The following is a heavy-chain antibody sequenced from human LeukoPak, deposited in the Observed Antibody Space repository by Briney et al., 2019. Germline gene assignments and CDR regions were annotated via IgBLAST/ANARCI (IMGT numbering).Heavy chain of an antibody. V-gene: IGHV3-7*05. CDR2: VKLVGCEK. CDR3: ARDGYSHPHGY. CDR1: GFTFSSYW. D-gene: IGHD5-18*01. J-gene: IGHJ4*02. Sequence: GGSLRLSCAASGFTFSSYWMSWVRQAPGKGLEWVANVKLVGCEKRCVDSVKGRLTISRDNGKNSLYLQMNSRRAEDTAVYYCARDGYSHPHGYWGQGTLVT.